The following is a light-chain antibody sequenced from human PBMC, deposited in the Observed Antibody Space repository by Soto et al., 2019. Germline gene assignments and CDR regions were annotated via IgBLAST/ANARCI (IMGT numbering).Light chain of an antibody. CDR2: GAS. V-gene: IGKV3-20*01. Sequence: EIVLTQSPGTLSLSSGERATLSCRAGQSVSSNYLAWYQQKPGQAPRLLFYGASSRATGIPDRFSGSGSGTDFTLTISRLEPEDFAVYYCQQYGSSYTFGQGTKLEIK. CDR1: QSVSSNY. CDR3: QQYGSSYT. J-gene: IGKJ2*01.